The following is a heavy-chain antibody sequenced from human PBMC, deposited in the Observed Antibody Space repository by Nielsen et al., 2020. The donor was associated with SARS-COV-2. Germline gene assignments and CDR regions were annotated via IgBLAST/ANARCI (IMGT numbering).Heavy chain of an antibody. J-gene: IGHJ6*02. D-gene: IGHD3/OR15-3a*01. CDR3: ARARATIFGLVMSYGMDV. CDR1: GYTFTGSY. V-gene: IGHV1-2*02. CDR2: INPYSGGT. Sequence: ASVKVSCKASGYTFTGSYVHWVRQAPGQGLEWMGWINPYSGGTNYAQKFQGTVTMTRDASISTVYMELTSDDTAVYYCARARATIFGLVMSYGMDVWGQGTTVTVSS.